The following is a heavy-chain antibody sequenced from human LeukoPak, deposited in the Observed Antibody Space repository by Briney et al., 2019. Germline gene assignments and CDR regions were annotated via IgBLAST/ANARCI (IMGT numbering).Heavy chain of an antibody. CDR3: AKSFRPVAGTVFYGY. CDR2: ITGYGAT. D-gene: IGHD6-19*01. V-gene: IGHV3-23*01. J-gene: IGHJ4*02. CDR1: GFTFSNFA. Sequence: GGSLRLSCAASGFTFSNFAMMWVRQAPGTGLQWVSTITGYGATFYADSVKGRFTISRDNSKNTLYLQMNSLRAEDTAVYYCAKSFRPVAGTVFYGYWGQGTLVTVSS.